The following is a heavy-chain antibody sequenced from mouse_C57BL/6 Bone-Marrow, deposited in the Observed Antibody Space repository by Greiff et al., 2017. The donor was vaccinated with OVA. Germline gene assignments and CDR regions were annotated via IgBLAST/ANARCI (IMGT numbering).Heavy chain of an antibody. J-gene: IGHJ2*01. Sequence: EVQRVESGGGLVKPGGSLKLSCAASGFTFSDYGMHWVRQAPEKGLEWVAYISSGSSTIYSADTVKGRFTISRDNAKNTLFLQMTSLQSEDTAMYYCARDGSSYHDYWGQGTTLTVSS. CDR2: ISSGSSTI. D-gene: IGHD1-1*01. V-gene: IGHV5-17*01. CDR3: ARDGSSYHDY. CDR1: GFTFSDYG.